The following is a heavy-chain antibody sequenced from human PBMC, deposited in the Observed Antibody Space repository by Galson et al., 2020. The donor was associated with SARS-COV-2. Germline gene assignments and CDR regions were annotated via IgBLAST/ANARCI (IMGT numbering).Heavy chain of an antibody. J-gene: IGHJ6*04. CDR3: TRIQSGSWRMDV. CDR2: IRSKAGTYAT. V-gene: IGHV3-73*01. D-gene: IGHD1-26*01. Sequence: QLGESLKISCAASGFTFSGSGFHWVRQASGKGLEWVGRIRSKAGTYATAYAASVKGRFTISRDESKNTAYLQMNSLKTEDTAVYYCTRIQSGSWRMDVWGKGTTVTVSS. CDR1: GFTFSGSG.